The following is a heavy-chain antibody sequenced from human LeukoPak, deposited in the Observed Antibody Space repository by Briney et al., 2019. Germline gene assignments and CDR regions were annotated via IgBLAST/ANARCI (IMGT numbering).Heavy chain of an antibody. V-gene: IGHV1-69*04. Sequence: GASVKVSCKASGGTFSSFGINWVRQAPGQGLEWMGRIIPIVGITNYAQKLQGRVTIIADNSTRTAYMELSSLTSEDTAVYYCARGLHFTMVRGGTTNYYYGMDVWGQGTSVTVSS. CDR2: IIPIVGIT. J-gene: IGHJ6*02. CDR3: ARGLHFTMVRGGTTNYYYGMDV. CDR1: GGTFSSFG. D-gene: IGHD3-10*01.